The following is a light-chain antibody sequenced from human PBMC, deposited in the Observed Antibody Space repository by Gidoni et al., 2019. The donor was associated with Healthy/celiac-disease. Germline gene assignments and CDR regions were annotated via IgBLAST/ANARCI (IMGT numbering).Light chain of an antibody. J-gene: IGKJ1*01. CDR3: QQYNSYST. Sequence: DIQMTQSPSTLSASVGDRVTITCRARQSISSWLAWYQQKPGKAPKLLIYKASSLESGVPSRFSGSGSGTEFTLTISSLQPDDFATYYCQQYNSYSTFGQGTKGEIK. V-gene: IGKV1-5*03. CDR2: KAS. CDR1: QSISSW.